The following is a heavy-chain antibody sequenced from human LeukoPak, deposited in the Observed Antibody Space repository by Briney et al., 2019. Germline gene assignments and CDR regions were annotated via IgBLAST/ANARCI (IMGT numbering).Heavy chain of an antibody. CDR3: ARQDNYYYGMDV. CDR2: IYYSGST. Sequence: SEALSLTCTVSGGSISSYYWSWIRQPPGKGLEWIGYIYYSGSTNYNPSLKSRVNISVDTSKNQFSLKLSSVTAADTAVYYCARQDNYYYGMDVWGQGTTVTVSS. V-gene: IGHV4-59*08. CDR1: GGSISSYY. J-gene: IGHJ6*02.